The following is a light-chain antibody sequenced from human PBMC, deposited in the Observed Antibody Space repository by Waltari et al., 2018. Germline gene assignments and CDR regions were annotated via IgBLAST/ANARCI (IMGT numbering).Light chain of an antibody. V-gene: IGKV4-1*01. Sequence: DIVMTQSPDSLTVSLGERATINCKSSQNVVNSANNKISLAWYQQKPGQSPQLLIYWASTRESGVPDRFSGSGSATDFTLTISSLQAEDVAVYYCQQYYRVPFTFGGGTKVEIK. J-gene: IGKJ4*01. CDR1: QNVVNSANNKIS. CDR3: QQYYRVPFT. CDR2: WAS.